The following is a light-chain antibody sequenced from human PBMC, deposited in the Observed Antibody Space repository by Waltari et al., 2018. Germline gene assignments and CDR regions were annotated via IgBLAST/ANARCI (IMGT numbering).Light chain of an antibody. CDR1: SGLDVSTYR. CDR3: MTWHSSAWV. Sequence: QTVLTQPSSLSASPGASASLTCTLRSGLDVSTYRIYWYQQKPGSPPQYLLKYKSDSDKQQGSGVPSRFSGSKDASANAGILLISGLQSEDEADYYCMTWHSSAWVFGGGTRLTVL. J-gene: IGLJ3*02. CDR2: YKSDSDK. V-gene: IGLV5-45*03.